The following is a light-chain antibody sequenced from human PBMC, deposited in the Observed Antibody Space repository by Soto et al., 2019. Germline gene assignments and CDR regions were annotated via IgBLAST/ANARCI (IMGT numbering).Light chain of an antibody. CDR3: QQYNGWPPWT. J-gene: IGKJ1*01. Sequence: EIVMTQSPATLSLSPGERATLSCRASQSVGSDLAWYQHKPGQAPRLLIFGASTRATGIPARFSGGGSGTEFTLTISSLQSEDSAVYYCQQYNGWPPWTFGQGTKVDIK. CDR1: QSVGSD. V-gene: IGKV3-15*01. CDR2: GAS.